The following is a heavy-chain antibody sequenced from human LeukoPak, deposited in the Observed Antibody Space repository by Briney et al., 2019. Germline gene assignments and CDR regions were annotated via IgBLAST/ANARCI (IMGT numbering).Heavy chain of an antibody. CDR1: GSSFTSYW. V-gene: IGHV5-51*01. CDR3: ARHGAGYCSSTSCPILGWFEP. CDR2: IYPGDSDT. D-gene: IGHD2-2*01. J-gene: IGHJ5*02. Sequence: PGESLKISCKGSGSSFTSYWIGWVRQMPGKGLEWMVIIYPGDSDTSSSPSFQGQATISADKSISTAYLQWSSLKASDTAMYYCARHGAGYCSSTSCPILGWFEPWGQGTLVTVSS.